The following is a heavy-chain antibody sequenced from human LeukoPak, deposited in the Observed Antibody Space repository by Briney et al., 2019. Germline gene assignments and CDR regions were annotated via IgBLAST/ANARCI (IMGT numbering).Heavy chain of an antibody. J-gene: IGHJ4*02. D-gene: IGHD2-2*02. Sequence: ASAKVSCKASGYTFTGYYMHWVRQAPRQGLEWVGWINPNYGGTNYAHKFQGRVTMTRDTSISTAYMELSRLRSDDTAVYYCARDSYCSSTSCYNRIGSGEGNPHPDYWGQGTLVTVSS. V-gene: IGHV1-2*02. CDR1: GYTFTGYY. CDR2: INPNYGGT. CDR3: ARDSYCSSTSCYNRIGSGEGNPHPDY.